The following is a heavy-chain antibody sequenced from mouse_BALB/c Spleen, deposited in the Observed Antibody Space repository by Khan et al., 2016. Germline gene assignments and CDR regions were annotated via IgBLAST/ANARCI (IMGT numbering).Heavy chain of an antibody. Sequence: EVELVESGGGLVKPGGSLKLSCAASGFTFSSYAMSWVRQTPEKRLHWVASISSGGSTYYPDSVKCRFTISRDNARNILYLQMSSLRSEDTAMYYCAREENAMDDWGQGTSVTVSS. CDR3: AREENAMDD. V-gene: IGHV5-6-5*01. CDR2: ISSGGST. J-gene: IGHJ4*01. CDR1: GFTFSSYA.